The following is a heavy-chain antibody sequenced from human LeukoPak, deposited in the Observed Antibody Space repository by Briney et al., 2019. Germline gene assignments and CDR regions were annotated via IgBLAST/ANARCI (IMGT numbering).Heavy chain of an antibody. J-gene: IGHJ5*02. CDR3: ARHNDYGDYVWFDP. Sequence: PSQTLSLTCTVSGGSISSGSYYWSWIRQPAGKGLEWIGRIYTSGSTNYNPSLKSRVTISVDTSKNQFSLKLSSVTAADTAVYYCARHNDYGDYVWFDPWGQGTLVTVSS. V-gene: IGHV4-61*02. D-gene: IGHD4-17*01. CDR2: IYTSGST. CDR1: GGSISSGSYY.